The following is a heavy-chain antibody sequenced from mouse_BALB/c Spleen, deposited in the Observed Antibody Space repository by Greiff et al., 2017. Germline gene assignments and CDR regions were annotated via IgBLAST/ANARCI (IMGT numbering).Heavy chain of an antibody. CDR2: ISNGGGST. J-gene: IGHJ3*01. V-gene: IGHV5-12-2*01. D-gene: IGHD2-2*01. CDR1: GFTFSSYT. CDR3: ARQDYYGYDA. Sequence: EVQLQESGGGLVQPGGSLKLSCAASGFTFSSYTMSWVRQTPEKRLEWVAYISNGGGSTYYPDTVKGRFTISRDNAKNTLYLQMSSLKSEDTAMYYCARQDYYGYDAWGQGTLVTVSA.